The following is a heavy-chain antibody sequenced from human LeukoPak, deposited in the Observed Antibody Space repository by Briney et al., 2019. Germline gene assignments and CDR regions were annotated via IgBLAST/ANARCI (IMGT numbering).Heavy chain of an antibody. CDR1: GDSISSNY. J-gene: IGHJ4*02. Sequence: PSETLSLTCSVSGDSISSNYWSWVRQAPGKGLEWVSAISDSGTTYYADSVKGRFTISRDNSKNTLYLQMNNLRAEDTAVYYCAKRSDYGGNRNYLDYWGQGTPVTVSS. D-gene: IGHD4-23*01. CDR2: ISDSGTT. V-gene: IGHV3-23*01. CDR3: AKRSDYGGNRNYLDY.